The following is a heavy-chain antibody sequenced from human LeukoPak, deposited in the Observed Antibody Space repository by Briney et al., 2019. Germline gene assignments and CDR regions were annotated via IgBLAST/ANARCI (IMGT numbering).Heavy chain of an antibody. CDR3: AREGGPYRPLDY. Sequence: SGTLSLTCGVSGGSITNTNYWTWVRQPSGKGLEWIGEVNLQGSTNYNPSLMGRVAIAVDTSENHISLQLTSVTAADTAVYYCAREGGPYRPLDYSGQGTLVTVSS. V-gene: IGHV4-4*02. J-gene: IGHJ4*02. CDR2: VNLQGST. CDR1: GGSITNTNY.